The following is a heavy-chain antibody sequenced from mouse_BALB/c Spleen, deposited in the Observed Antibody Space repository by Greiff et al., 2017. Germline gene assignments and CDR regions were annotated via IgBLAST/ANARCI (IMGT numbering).Heavy chain of an antibody. CDR3: ARGDYGNFYYAMDY. CDR1: GYSITSDYA. CDR2: ISYSGST. V-gene: IGHV3-2*02. Sequence: VQLQESGPGLVKPSQSLSLTCTVTGYSITSDYAWNWIRQFPGNKLEWMGYISYSGSTSYNPSLKSRISITRDTSKNQFFLQLNSVTTEDTATYYCARGDYGNFYYAMDYWGQGTSVTVSS. D-gene: IGHD2-1*01. J-gene: IGHJ4*01.